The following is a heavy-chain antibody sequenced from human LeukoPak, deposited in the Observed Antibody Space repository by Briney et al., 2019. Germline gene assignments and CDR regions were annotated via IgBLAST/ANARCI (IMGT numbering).Heavy chain of an antibody. D-gene: IGHD3-22*01. CDR1: GFTVSSNY. CDR3: ARDAEYYYDGSGYYPLRY. CDR2: IYSGGST. J-gene: IGHJ4*02. V-gene: IGHV3-66*01. Sequence: GGSLRLSCAASGFTVSSNYMSWVRQAPGKGLEWVSVIYSGGSTYYADSVKGRFTISRDISKNTLYLQMNSLRAEDTAVYYCARDAEYYYDGSGYYPLRYWGQGTLVTVSS.